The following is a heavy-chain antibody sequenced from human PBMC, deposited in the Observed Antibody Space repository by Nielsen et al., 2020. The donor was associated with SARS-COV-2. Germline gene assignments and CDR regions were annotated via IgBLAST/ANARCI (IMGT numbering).Heavy chain of an antibody. CDR1: GGSISSYY. Sequence: SETLSLTCTASGGSISSYYWSWIRQPPGKGLEWIGYIYYSGSTNYNPSLKSRVTISVDTSKNQFSLKLSSVTAADTAVYYCARTIPANVGYFDYWGQGTLVTVSS. D-gene: IGHD3-10*02. CDR2: IYYSGST. V-gene: IGHV4-59*01. CDR3: ARTIPANVGYFDY. J-gene: IGHJ4*02.